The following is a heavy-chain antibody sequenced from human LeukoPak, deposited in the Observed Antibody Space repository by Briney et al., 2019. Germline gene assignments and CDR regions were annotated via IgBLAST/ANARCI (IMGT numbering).Heavy chain of an antibody. D-gene: IGHD3-16*02. CDR1: GFTFSSHF. V-gene: IGHV3-30*03. CDR2: ISYDGSNK. J-gene: IGHJ4*02. CDR3: ARDPTWGLSTPDY. Sequence: PGGSLRLSCAASGFTFSSHFMNRVRQAPGKGLEWVAVISYDGSNKYYADSVKGRFTISRDNSKNTLYLQMNSLRAEDTAVYYCARDPTWGLSTPDYWGRGTLVTVSS.